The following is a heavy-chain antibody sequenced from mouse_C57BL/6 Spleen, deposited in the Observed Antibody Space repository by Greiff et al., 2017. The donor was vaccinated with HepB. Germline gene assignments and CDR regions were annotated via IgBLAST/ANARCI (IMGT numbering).Heavy chain of an antibody. J-gene: IGHJ4*01. V-gene: IGHV1-55*01. Sequence: VQLQQPGAELVKPGASVKMSCKASGYTFTSYWITWVKQRPGQGLEWIGDIYPGSGSTNYNEKFKSKATLTVDTSSSTAYMQLSRLTSEDSAVYYCARYGSSPYYAMDYWGQGTSVTVSS. CDR2: IYPGSGST. CDR3: ARYGSSPYYAMDY. D-gene: IGHD1-1*01. CDR1: GYTFTSYW.